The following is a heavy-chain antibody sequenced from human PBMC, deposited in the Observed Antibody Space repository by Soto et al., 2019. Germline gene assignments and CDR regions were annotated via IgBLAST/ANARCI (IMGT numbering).Heavy chain of an antibody. Sequence: EVELVESGGGLVKPGGSLTLSCAASGFSFKNAWMNWVRQAPGKGLEWVGRIKNKNDGGTTDYAAFVKGRFTISRDASENTLYLHMNGLKTEDTGVYFCTGLWFGEIYNYWVQGSLVTVSS. CDR1: GFSFKNAW. CDR2: IKNKNDGGTT. V-gene: IGHV3-15*07. D-gene: IGHD3-10*01. J-gene: IGHJ4*01. CDR3: TGLWFGEIYNY.